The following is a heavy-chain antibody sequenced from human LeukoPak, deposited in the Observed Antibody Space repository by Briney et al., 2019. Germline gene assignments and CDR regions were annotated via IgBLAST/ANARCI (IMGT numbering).Heavy chain of an antibody. CDR3: ARHNNWGFDY. V-gene: IGHV5-51*01. CDR1: GYSFASYW. Sequence: GESLKISCKASGYSFASYWIGWVRQMSGKGLEWMAIIHPNDASTIYSPSFQGQVTVSADKSINTAYLQWSTLKASDTAIYYCARHNNWGFDYWDRGTLLTVSS. J-gene: IGHJ4*02. CDR2: IHPNDAST. D-gene: IGHD7-27*01.